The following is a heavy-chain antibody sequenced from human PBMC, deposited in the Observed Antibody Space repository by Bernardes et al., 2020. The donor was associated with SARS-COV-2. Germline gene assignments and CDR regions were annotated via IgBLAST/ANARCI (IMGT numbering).Heavy chain of an antibody. Sequence: GGSLRLSCAASGFSVSAYWTHWVRQVPGEGLVWVSRINEDGSITNYADSVKGRFTISRDIAKNKIYLQMNSLRTEDTAVYYCARDFGGNSDYWGQGTLVTVSS. CDR1: GFSVSAYW. CDR2: INEDGSIT. V-gene: IGHV3-74*01. CDR3: ARDFGGNSDY. J-gene: IGHJ4*02. D-gene: IGHD2-21*01.